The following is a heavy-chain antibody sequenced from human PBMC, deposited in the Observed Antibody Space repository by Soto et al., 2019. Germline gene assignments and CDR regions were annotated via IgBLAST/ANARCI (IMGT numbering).Heavy chain of an antibody. V-gene: IGHV3-23*01. D-gene: IGHD3-3*01. CDR2: ITGDGGDT. Sequence: PGGSLRLSCVASGFTFSSYAMSWVRQAPGKGLEWVSAITGDGGDTFHADSVRGRLTISRDNSKNTLYLQMNSLRAEDTAVYYCARDSRWSGSGAFDIWGQGTMVTVSS. CDR3: ARDSRWSGSGAFDI. J-gene: IGHJ3*02. CDR1: GFTFSSYA.